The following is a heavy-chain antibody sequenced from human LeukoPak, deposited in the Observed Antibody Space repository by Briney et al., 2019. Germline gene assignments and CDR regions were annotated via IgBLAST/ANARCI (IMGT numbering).Heavy chain of an antibody. CDR3: AKDIVARQQLDRGWFGP. J-gene: IGHJ5*02. CDR1: GFTFSSYA. V-gene: IGHV3-23*01. CDR2: ISGSGGST. D-gene: IGHD6-13*01. Sequence: GGSLRLSCAASGFTFSSYAMSWVRQAPGKGLEWVSAISGSGGSTYYADSVKGRFTISRDNAKNSLYLQMNSLRAEDTALYYCAKDIVARQQLDRGWFGPWGQGTLVTVSS.